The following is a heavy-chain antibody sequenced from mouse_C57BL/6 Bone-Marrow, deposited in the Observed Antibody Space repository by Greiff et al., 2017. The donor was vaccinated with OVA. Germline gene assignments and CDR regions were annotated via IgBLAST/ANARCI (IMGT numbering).Heavy chain of an antibody. D-gene: IGHD1-1*01. CDR2: IYPGDGDT. Sequence: QVQLKESGPELVKPGASVKISCKASGYAFSSSWMNWVKQRPGKGLEWIGRIYPGDGDTNYNGKFKGKATLTADKSSSTAYMQLSSLTSEDSAVYFCARVGSRGPYFDVWGTGTTVTVSS. CDR1: GYAFSSSW. J-gene: IGHJ1*03. V-gene: IGHV1-82*01. CDR3: ARVGSRGPYFDV.